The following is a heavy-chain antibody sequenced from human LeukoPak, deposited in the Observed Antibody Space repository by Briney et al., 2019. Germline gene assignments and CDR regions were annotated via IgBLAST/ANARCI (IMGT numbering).Heavy chain of an antibody. CDR3: ATEVVGYGDVHYFDS. CDR1: GYTLTEVS. V-gene: IGHV1-24*01. CDR2: FDPADGEP. D-gene: IGHD4-17*01. J-gene: IGHJ4*02. Sequence: VASVKVSCKISGYTLTEVSMHWVRQAPGKGLEWMGCFDPADGEPIYAQKFQGRVTMSEDTSTDTAYMDLSSLRSEDTAVYYCATEVVGYGDVHYFDSWGQGTLVTVSS.